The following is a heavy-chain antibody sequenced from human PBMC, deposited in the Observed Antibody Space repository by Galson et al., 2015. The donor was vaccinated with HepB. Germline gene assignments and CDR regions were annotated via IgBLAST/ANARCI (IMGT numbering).Heavy chain of an antibody. D-gene: IGHD2-2*02. J-gene: IGHJ5*02. V-gene: IGHV4-4*07. CDR2: IYTSEST. CDR1: GDSISSYY. Sequence: TLSLTCTVSGDSISSYYWSWIRQPAGKGLEWIGRIYTSESTNYNPSLKSRVTMSVDTSKNQFSLRLNSVTAADTAVYYCARDKIPEAWFDPWGQGTLVTVSS. CDR3: ARDKIPEAWFDP.